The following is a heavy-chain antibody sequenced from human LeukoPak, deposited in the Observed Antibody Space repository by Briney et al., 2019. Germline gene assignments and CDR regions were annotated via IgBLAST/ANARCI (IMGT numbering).Heavy chain of an antibody. CDR3: AKDYYYGSGSYSDY. J-gene: IGHJ4*02. CDR1: GFTFSDYY. D-gene: IGHD3-10*01. V-gene: IGHV3-23*01. CDR2: ISGSGGST. Sequence: QSGGSLRLSCAASGFTFSDYYMSWIRQAPGKGLEWVSAISGSGGSTYYADSVKGRFTISRDNSKNTLYLQMNSLRAEDTAVYYCAKDYYYGSGSYSDYWGQGTLVTVSS.